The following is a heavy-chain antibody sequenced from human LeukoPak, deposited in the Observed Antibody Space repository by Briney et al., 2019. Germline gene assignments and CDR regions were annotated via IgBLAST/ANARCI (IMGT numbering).Heavy chain of an antibody. J-gene: IGHJ5*02. V-gene: IGHV4-39*01. D-gene: IGHD6-13*01. Sequence: KPSETLSLTCTVSGGSISSSSYYWGWIRQPPGKGLEWIGSIYYSGSTYYNPSLKSRVTISVDTSKNQFSLKLSSVTAADTAVYYCASRSSSPLVVLGEFDPWGQGTLVTVSS. CDR2: IYYSGST. CDR1: GGSISSSSYY. CDR3: ASRSSSPLVVLGEFDP.